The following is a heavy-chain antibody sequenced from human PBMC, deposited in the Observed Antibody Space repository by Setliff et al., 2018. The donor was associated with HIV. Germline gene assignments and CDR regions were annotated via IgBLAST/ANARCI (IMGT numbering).Heavy chain of an antibody. D-gene: IGHD6-13*01. J-gene: IGHJ4*02. V-gene: IGHV4-39*07. CDR2: IYYSWST. CDR3: ARDQAAGYYCDY. CDR1: GGSISSSSYY. Sequence: SETLSLTCTVSGGSISSSSYYWGWIRQPPGKGLEWIGSIYYSWSTYYNPSRKRRVTISVDTSKNQFSLKLSSVTAADTALYYCARDQAAGYYCDYWGQG.